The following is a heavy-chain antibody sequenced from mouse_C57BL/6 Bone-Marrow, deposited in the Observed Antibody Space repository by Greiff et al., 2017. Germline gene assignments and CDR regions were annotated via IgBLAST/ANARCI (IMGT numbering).Heavy chain of an antibody. CDR1: GYTFTDYY. D-gene: IGHD2-2*01. J-gene: IGHJ4*01. V-gene: IGHV1-26*01. CDR2: INPNNGGT. CDR3: ARYYYAHDEDAMDY. Sequence: EVQLQQSGPELVKPGASVKISCKASGYTFTDYYMNWVKQSHGKSLEWIGDINPNNGGTSYNQKFKGKATLTVDKSSSTAYMELRSLTSEDSAVXYCARYYYAHDEDAMDYWGQGTSVTVSS.